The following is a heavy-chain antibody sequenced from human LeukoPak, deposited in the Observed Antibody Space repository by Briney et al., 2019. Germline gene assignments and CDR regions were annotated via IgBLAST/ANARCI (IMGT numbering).Heavy chain of an antibody. Sequence: ASVKVSCKASGYTFSSYGISWVRQAPGQGLEWMGWINPNSGGTNYAQKFQGRVTMTRDTSISTAYMELSRLRSDDTAVYYCAVVSGIAAAGKRNYYYYYMDVWGKGTTVTVSS. J-gene: IGHJ6*03. CDR1: GYTFSSYG. D-gene: IGHD6-13*01. V-gene: IGHV1-2*02. CDR2: INPNSGGT. CDR3: AVVSGIAAAGKRNYYYYYMDV.